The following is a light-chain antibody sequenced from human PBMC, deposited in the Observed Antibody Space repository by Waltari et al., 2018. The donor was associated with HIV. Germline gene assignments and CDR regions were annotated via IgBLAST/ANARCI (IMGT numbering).Light chain of an antibody. CDR1: QIINNNL. V-gene: IGKV3-20*01. CDR3: QQYGASYV. J-gene: IGKJ2*01. CDR2: GAS. Sequence: EIVLTQSPGTLSLSPGEGVPLSCRASQIINNNLLAWYQQKPGQGPRLLIWGASNRVTGIPGRFSGSGSGTDFTLTISRLEPEDFAVYYCQQYGASYVFGQGTKLETK.